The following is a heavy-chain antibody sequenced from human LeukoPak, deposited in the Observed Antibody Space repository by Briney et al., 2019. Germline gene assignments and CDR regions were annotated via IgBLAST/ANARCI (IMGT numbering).Heavy chain of an antibody. Sequence: PSETLSLTCTVSGGSISSAPYYWGWIRQPPGKGLEWIGYIHYSGSTKYNPSLKSRVTISVDTSKNQFSLKLSSVTAADTAVYYCARHWETSSWYVDYWGQGTLVTVSS. CDR1: GGSISSAPYY. CDR3: ARHWETSSWYVDY. CDR2: IHYSGST. J-gene: IGHJ4*02. D-gene: IGHD6-13*01. V-gene: IGHV4-61*05.